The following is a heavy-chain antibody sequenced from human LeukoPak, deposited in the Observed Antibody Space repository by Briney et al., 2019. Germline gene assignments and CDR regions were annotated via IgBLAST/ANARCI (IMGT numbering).Heavy chain of an antibody. V-gene: IGHV1-8*01. CDR2: MNPNSGNT. CDR3: ARDLAATMVRGVIFYYYYGMDV. CDR1: GYTFTSYD. J-gene: IGHJ6*02. D-gene: IGHD3-10*01. Sequence: GASVKVSCKASGYTFTSYDINWVRQATGQGLEWMGWMNPNSGNTGYAQKFQGRVTMTRNTSISTAYMELSSLRSEDTAVYYCARDLAATMVRGVIFYYYYGMDVWGQGTTVTVSS.